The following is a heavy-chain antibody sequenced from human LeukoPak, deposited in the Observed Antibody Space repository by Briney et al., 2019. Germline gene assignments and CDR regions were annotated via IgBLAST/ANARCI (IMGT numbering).Heavy chain of an antibody. J-gene: IGHJ2*01. CDR3: ARHGSYGPRGSPPLFDL. V-gene: IGHV5-51*01. D-gene: IGHD1-26*01. Sequence: GESLKISCKGSGYRFTSYWIGWVRPMPGKGLEWMGIIYPGDSDTRYSPSFQGQVTIPADKSISTAYLQWSSLKASDTAMYYCARHGSYGPRGSPPLFDLWGRGTLVTVSS. CDR1: GYRFTSYW. CDR2: IYPGDSDT.